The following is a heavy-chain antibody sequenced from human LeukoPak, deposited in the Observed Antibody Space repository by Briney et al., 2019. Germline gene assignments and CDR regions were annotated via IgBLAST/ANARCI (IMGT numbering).Heavy chain of an antibody. Sequence: SVKVSCKASGGTFSSYAISWVRQAPGQGLEWMGGIIPIFGTANYAQKFQGRVTITADKSTSTAYMELSSLRSEDTAVYYCAQPDCSSTSCSPFDPWGQGTLVTVSS. D-gene: IGHD2-2*01. CDR2: IIPIFGTA. CDR3: AQPDCSSTSCSPFDP. V-gene: IGHV1-69*06. J-gene: IGHJ5*02. CDR1: GGTFSSYA.